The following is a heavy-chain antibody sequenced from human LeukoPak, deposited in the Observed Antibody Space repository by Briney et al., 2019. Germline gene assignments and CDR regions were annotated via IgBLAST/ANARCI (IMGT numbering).Heavy chain of an antibody. V-gene: IGHV3-23*01. CDR3: ANYSGSSRWFDY. D-gene: IGHD6-13*01. Sequence: GGSLRLSCAASGFTFSSYAMSWVRQAPGKGLEWVSGIRGGGGSTYYADSVKGRFTISRDNSKNTLYLQMNSLRAEDTAVYYCANYSGSSRWFDYWGQGTLVTVSS. CDR1: GFTFSSYA. J-gene: IGHJ4*02. CDR2: IRGGGGST.